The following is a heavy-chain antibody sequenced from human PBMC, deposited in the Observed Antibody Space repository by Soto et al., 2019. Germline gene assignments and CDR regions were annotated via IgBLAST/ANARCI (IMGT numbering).Heavy chain of an antibody. V-gene: IGHV3-53*04. CDR1: GFTVSSNY. CDR3: ARYDYGDYAGWFDP. J-gene: IGHJ5*02. D-gene: IGHD4-17*01. Sequence: GGSLRLSCAASGFTVSSNYMSWVRQAPGKGLEWVSVIYSGGSTYYADSVKGGFTISSNNSKNTLYLQMNSLRAEDTAVYYCARYDYGDYAGWFDPWGQGTLVTVSS. CDR2: IYSGGST.